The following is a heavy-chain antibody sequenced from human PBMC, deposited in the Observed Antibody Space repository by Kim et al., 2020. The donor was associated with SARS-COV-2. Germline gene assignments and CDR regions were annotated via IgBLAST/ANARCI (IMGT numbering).Heavy chain of an antibody. V-gene: IGHV3-11*05. CDR1: GFTFSDYY. CDR3: ARVGYDYVWGSYRDYYYYYVIDL. CDR2: IISSISYT. J-gene: IGHJ6*02. D-gene: IGHD3-16*02. Sequence: GGSLRLSCAASGFTFSDYYMSWIRQAPGKGLEWVAYIISSISYTTYADPVKGRFTISIDNAKNSLSLQMNSLRAEDTAVNYCARVGYDYVWGSYRDYYYYYVIDLWGQGTTVSVSS.